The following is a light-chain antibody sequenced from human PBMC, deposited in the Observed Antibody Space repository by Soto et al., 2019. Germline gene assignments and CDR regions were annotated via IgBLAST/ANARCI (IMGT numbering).Light chain of an antibody. CDR1: SSNIGNNY. V-gene: IGLV1-51*01. CDR3: GSWDSSLGAYYV. CDR2: DNN. J-gene: IGLJ1*01. Sequence: QCVRTQAASGSGAPGQEVTISYSGSSSNIGNNYVSWFQQLPETAPKLLIYDNNKRPSGIPDRFSGSKSGTSATLGITGLQTGDEADYYCGSWDSSLGAYYVFGTGTKVTVL.